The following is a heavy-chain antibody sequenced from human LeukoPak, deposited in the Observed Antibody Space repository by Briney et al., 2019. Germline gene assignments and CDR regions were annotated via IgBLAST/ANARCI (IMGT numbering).Heavy chain of an antibody. CDR3: AKVNIVVVTAIGFFFDY. CDR1: GFTFSSYG. D-gene: IGHD2-21*02. J-gene: IGHJ4*02. V-gene: IGHV3-30*02. CDR2: IRYDGSNK. Sequence: GGSLRLSCAASGFTFSSYGMHWVRQAPGKGLEWVAFIRYDGSNKYYADSVKGRFTISRDSSKNTLYLQMNSLRAEDTAVYYCAKVNIVVVTAIGFFFDYWGQGTLVTVSS.